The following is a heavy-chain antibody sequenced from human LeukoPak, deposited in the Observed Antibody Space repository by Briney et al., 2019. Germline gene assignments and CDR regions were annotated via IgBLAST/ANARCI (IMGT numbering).Heavy chain of an antibody. CDR3: AKTDCSSTSCYVLDY. J-gene: IGHJ4*02. D-gene: IGHD2-2*01. CDR2: ISYDGSNK. Sequence: PGGSLRLSCAASGFTFSSYGMHWVRQAPGKGLEWVAVISYDGSNKYYADFVKGRFTISRDNSKNTLDLQMNTLRAEDTAVYYCAKTDCSSTSCYVLDYWGQGTLVTVSS. V-gene: IGHV3-30*18. CDR1: GFTFSSYG.